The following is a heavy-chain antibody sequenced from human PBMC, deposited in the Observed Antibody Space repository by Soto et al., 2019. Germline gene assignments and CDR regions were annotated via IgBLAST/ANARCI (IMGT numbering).Heavy chain of an antibody. CDR1: GGTFSSYT. CDR2: IIPILGIA. Sequence: QVQLVQSGAEVKKPGSSVKVSCKASGGTFSSYTISWVRQAPGQGLEWMGRIIPILGIANYAQKFQGRVTITAYKSTNTAYMELSSLRSADTAVYYCARGARYYDCWTWFAENWFDPWGQGTLVTVSS. CDR3: ARGARYYDCWTWFAENWFDP. J-gene: IGHJ5*02. V-gene: IGHV1-69*02. D-gene: IGHD3-3*01.